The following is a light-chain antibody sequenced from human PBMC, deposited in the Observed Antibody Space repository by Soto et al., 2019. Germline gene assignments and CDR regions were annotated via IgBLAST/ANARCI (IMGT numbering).Light chain of an antibody. CDR3: SSFGGNNNVV. V-gene: IGLV2-8*01. J-gene: IGLJ2*01. CDR2: EVS. CDR1: SSDVGGYNY. Sequence: QSALTQPASASGSPGQSVTISCTGTSSDVGGYNYVSWYQQHPGKAPKLMIYEVSKRPSGVPDRFSGSKSGNTASLSVSGPQDEDEDEYCCSSFGGNNNVVFGGGTKLTVL.